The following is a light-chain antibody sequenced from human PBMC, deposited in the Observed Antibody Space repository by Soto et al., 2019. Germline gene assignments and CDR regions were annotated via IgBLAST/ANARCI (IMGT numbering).Light chain of an antibody. CDR1: QSVSTN. CDR2: DAS. CDR3: HSYDKWPPGA. Sequence: EIVVTQFPATLSESPGEIVTLSCRASQSVSTNLAWYQQRPGEAPRLLIFDASARAVDIPGRFSGSGSGTEFTLTISSLQPEDFAVYFCHSYDKWPPGAFGQGTKVDIK. V-gene: IGKV3D-15*01. J-gene: IGKJ1*01.